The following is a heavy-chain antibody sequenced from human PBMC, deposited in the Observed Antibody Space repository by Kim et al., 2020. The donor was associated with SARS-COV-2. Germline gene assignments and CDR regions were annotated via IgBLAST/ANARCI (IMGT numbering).Heavy chain of an antibody. CDR1: GGSISSGGYY. J-gene: IGHJ5*02. CDR2: IYYSGST. D-gene: IGHD2-2*01. CDR3: ARGGDYCSSTSCHFQPSNP. V-gene: IGHV4-31*03. Sequence: SETLSLTCTVSGGSISSGGYYWSWIRQHPGMGLEWIGYIYYSGSTYYNPSLKSRVTISVDTSKNQFSLKLSSVTAADTAVYYCARGGDYCSSTSCHFQPSNPWGQGTLVTVSS.